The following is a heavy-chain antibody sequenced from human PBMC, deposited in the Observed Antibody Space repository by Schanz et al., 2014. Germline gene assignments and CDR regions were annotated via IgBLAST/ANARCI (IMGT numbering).Heavy chain of an antibody. V-gene: IGHV3-23*04. CDR2: ISGSGGST. D-gene: IGHD1-1*01. CDR1: GFTFSSYD. J-gene: IGHJ4*02. CDR3: AKIERNED. Sequence: VQLVESGGGVVQPGRSLRLSCVASGFTFSSYDVFWVRQAPGKGLEWVSAISGSGGSTFYADSVKGRFTISRDNSKNTLYLQMNSLRAEDTAVYFCAKIERNEDWGQGTLVTVSS.